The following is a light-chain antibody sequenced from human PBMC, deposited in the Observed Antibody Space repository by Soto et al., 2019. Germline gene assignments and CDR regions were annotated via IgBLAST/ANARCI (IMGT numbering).Light chain of an antibody. CDR3: QQRSNWPGT. V-gene: IGKV3-11*01. J-gene: IGKJ2*01. CDR1: QSVSNF. CDR2: DAS. Sequence: EIVLTQSPATLSLSPRERATLSCRASQSVSNFLAWYQQKPGQAPRLLIYDASNRATGIPARFSGSGSGTDFTLTISSLEPEDFAVYYCQQRSNWPGTFGQGTKLEIK.